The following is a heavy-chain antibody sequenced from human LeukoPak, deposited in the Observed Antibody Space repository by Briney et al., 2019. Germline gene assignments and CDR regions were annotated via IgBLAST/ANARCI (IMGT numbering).Heavy chain of an antibody. D-gene: IGHD3-10*01. CDR2: IYYSGST. J-gene: IGHJ6*03. Sequence: SETLSLTCTVSGGSISGYYWSWIRQPPGKGLDWIGYIYYSGSTNYNPSLKSRVTISVDTSKNQFSLKLTSVTAADTAVYYCTRGPWGSGSYAAMDVWGKGTTVAVSS. CDR1: GGSISGYY. CDR3: TRGPWGSGSYAAMDV. V-gene: IGHV4-59*01.